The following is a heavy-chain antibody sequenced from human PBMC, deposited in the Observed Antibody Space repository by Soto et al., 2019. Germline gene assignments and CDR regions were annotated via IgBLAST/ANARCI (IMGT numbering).Heavy chain of an antibody. V-gene: IGHV3-30*18. CDR1: GFTFSSYG. CDR2: ISYDGSNK. D-gene: IGHD2-15*01. CDR3: AKDGSSGRSSDY. Sequence: QVQLVESGGGVVQPGRSLRLSCAASGFTFSSYGMHWVRQAPGKGLEWVAVISYDGSNKYYADSVKGRFTISRDNSKNTLYLQMNSLRAEDTAVYYCAKDGSSGRSSDYWGQGTLVTVSS. J-gene: IGHJ4*02.